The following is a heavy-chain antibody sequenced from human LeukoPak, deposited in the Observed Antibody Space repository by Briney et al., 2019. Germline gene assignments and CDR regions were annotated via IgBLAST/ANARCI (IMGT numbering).Heavy chain of an antibody. CDR3: ARGGLAAAGTHFQH. CDR2: IYDSGST. V-gene: IGHV4-34*01. D-gene: IGHD6-13*01. CDR1: GGSFSGYY. J-gene: IGHJ1*01. Sequence: PSETLSLTCAVCGGSFSGYYWSWIRQPPGKGLEWIGYIYDSGSTYYNPSLKSRVTISVDRSKNQFSLKLNPVTAADTAVYYCARGGLAAAGTHFQHWGQGTLVTVSS.